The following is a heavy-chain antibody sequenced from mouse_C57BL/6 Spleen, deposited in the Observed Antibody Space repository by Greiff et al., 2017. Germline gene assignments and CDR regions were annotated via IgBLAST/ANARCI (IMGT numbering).Heavy chain of an antibody. D-gene: IGHD1-1*01. CDR2: IDPSDSYT. CDR1: GYTFTSYW. V-gene: IGHV1-69*01. J-gene: IGHJ2*01. Sequence: VQLQQPGAELVMPGASVKLSCKASGYTFTSYWMHWVKQRPGQGLEWIGEIDPSDSYTNYNQKFKGKSTLTVDKSSSTAYMQLSSLTSDASAVYYCARDTTVVASYYFDYWGQGTTLTVSS. CDR3: ARDTTVVASYYFDY.